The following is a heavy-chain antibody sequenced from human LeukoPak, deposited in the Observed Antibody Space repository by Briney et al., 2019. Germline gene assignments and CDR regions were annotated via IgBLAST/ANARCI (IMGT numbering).Heavy chain of an antibody. Sequence: PSETLSLTRTVPGGSISSYYWSWIRQPAGKGLEWIGRIYTSGSTNYNPSLKSRVTMSVDTSKNQFSLKLSSVTAADTAVYYCARDFRCSGGSCYSDAFDIWGQGTMVTVSS. CDR1: GGSISSYY. CDR3: ARDFRCSGGSCYSDAFDI. D-gene: IGHD2-15*01. J-gene: IGHJ3*02. V-gene: IGHV4-4*07. CDR2: IYTSGST.